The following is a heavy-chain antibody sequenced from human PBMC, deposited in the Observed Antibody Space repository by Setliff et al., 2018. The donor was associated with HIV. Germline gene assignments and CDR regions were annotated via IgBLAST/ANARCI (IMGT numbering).Heavy chain of an antibody. V-gene: IGHV1-69*05. CDR2: IIPIFGTA. CDR3: ARQDIPTGYYLFDY. CDR1: GGTFRNYG. J-gene: IGHJ4*02. D-gene: IGHD3-9*01. Sequence: SVKVSCKASGGTFRNYGLSWVRQAPGQGLEWMGAIIPIFGTANYAQKFQGRVTITTDESTSTAYMELSSLKSEDTAVYYCARQDIPTGYYLFDYWGQGTQVTVSS.